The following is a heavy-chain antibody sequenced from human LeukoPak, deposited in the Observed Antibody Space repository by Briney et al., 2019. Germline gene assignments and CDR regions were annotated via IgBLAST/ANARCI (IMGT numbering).Heavy chain of an antibody. D-gene: IGHD4-17*01. CDR3: ARDEVTTPRD. Sequence: GRSLRLSCAASGFTFSSYGMHWVRQAPGKRLEWVAVMWYDGSNKYYADSVKGRFTISRDNSKNTLYLQMHSLRAEDTAVYYCARDEVTTPRDWGQGTLVTVSS. V-gene: IGHV3-33*01. CDR1: GFTFSSYG. CDR2: MWYDGSNK. J-gene: IGHJ4*02.